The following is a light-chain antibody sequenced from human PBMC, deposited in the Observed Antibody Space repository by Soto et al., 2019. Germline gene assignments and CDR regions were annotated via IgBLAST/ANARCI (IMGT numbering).Light chain of an antibody. Sequence: DIQMTQSPSSLSASVGDRVTITCRASQGISSYLAWYQQKPGKAPKLLIYAASTLQSGVPSRSSGSGSGTDFTLTISSLQPEDFATYYCQQLNSYPLTFGGGTKVDIK. CDR1: QGISSY. V-gene: IGKV1-9*01. CDR2: AAS. CDR3: QQLNSYPLT. J-gene: IGKJ4*01.